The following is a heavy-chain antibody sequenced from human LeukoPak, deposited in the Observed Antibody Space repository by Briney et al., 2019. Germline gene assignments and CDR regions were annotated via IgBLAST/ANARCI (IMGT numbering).Heavy chain of an antibody. V-gene: IGHV3-30*01. Sequence: GGSLRLSCAASGFTFSDFAINWVRQAPGKGLEWLAVISYDGSRKFYADSVKGRFSISRDNSKNTLYLQMNSLRPEDTAVYHCARGYHRYYSGSGRWYNWFDPWGQGTLVTVSS. D-gene: IGHD3-10*01. CDR2: ISYDGSRK. J-gene: IGHJ5*02. CDR3: ARGYHRYYSGSGRWYNWFDP. CDR1: GFTFSDFA.